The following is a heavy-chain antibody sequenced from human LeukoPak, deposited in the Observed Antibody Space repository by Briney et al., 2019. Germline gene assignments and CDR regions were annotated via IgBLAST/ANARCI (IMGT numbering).Heavy chain of an antibody. CDR1: GGTFSSYA. D-gene: IGHD3-3*01. V-gene: IGHV7-4-1*02. Sequence: GASVKVSCKASGGTFSSYAISWVRQAPGQGLEWMGWINTNTGNPTYAQGFTGRFVFSLDTSVSTAYLQISSLKAEDTAVYYCARSGYYSYYYYMDVWGKGTTVTVSS. CDR2: INTNTGNP. J-gene: IGHJ6*03. CDR3: ARSGYYSYYYYMDV.